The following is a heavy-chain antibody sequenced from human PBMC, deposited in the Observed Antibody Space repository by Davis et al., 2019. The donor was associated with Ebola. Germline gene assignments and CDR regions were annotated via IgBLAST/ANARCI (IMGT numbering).Heavy chain of an antibody. CDR3: ARQVWNFDNWFDP. CDR1: GFTFSGSA. J-gene: IGHJ5*02. Sequence: GGSLRLSCAASGFTFSGSAMHWVRQASGKGLEWVSYISSSGSTIYYADSVKGRFTISRDNAKNSLYLQMNSLRAEDTAVYYCARQVWNFDNWFDPWGQGTLVTVSS. D-gene: IGHD1-7*01. CDR2: ISSSGSTI. V-gene: IGHV3-48*04.